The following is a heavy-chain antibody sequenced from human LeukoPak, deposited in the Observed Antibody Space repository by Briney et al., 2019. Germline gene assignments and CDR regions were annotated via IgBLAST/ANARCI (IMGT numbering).Heavy chain of an antibody. V-gene: IGHV1-46*01. CDR3: AREESGGYFDY. Sequence: GASVKVSCKASGYTFTRYYMNWVRQAPGQGLEWMGIINPSGGSTNYAQKFQGRVTMTRDTSTSTIYMEVSSLRSEDTAVYYCAREESGGYFDYWGQGTLVTVSS. CDR1: GYTFTRYY. D-gene: IGHD2-8*02. J-gene: IGHJ4*02. CDR2: INPSGGST.